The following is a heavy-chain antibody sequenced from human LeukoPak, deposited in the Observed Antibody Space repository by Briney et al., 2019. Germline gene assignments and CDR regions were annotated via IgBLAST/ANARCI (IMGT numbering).Heavy chain of an antibody. CDR3: ARTINQFDYYDSSGYPWFDP. CDR1: GGSFSGYY. Sequence: SETLSLTCAVYGGSFSGYYWSWIRQPPGKGLEWIGYIYYSGSTNYNPSLKSRVTISVDTSKNQFSLKLSSVTAADTAVYYCARTINQFDYYDSSGYPWFDPWGQGTLVTVSS. D-gene: IGHD3-22*01. CDR2: IYYSGST. V-gene: IGHV4-59*01. J-gene: IGHJ5*02.